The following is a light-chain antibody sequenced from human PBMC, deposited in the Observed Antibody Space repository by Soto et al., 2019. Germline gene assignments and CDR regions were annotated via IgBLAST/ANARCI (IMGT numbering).Light chain of an antibody. Sequence: DIQMTQSPSTLSASVGDRVTITCRARQSVRSWLAWYQQKPGRAPKFLIYDASSLESGVPSRFSGSGSGTEFTLTISNLQPDDFAVYYCQQYGSSPLTFGGGTKVEIK. V-gene: IGKV1-5*01. CDR2: DAS. J-gene: IGKJ4*01. CDR1: QSVRSW. CDR3: QQYGSSPLT.